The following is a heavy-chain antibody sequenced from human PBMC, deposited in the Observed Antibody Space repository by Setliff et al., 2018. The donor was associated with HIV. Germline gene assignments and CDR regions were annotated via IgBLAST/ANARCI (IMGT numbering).Heavy chain of an antibody. Sequence: VKVSCKVSGGSFSSFAISWVRQAPGHGLEWMGGIIPMFGTTNYAQKLQGRVTLSADESTSTAYMQLSSLTSEDTAVYYCARGRGLQSFDYWGQGTLVTVSS. CDR2: IIPMFGTT. V-gene: IGHV1-69*13. D-gene: IGHD5-12*01. J-gene: IGHJ4*02. CDR3: ARGRGLQSFDY. CDR1: GGSFSSFA.